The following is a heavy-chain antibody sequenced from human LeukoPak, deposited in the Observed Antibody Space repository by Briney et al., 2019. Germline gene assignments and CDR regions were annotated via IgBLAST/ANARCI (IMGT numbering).Heavy chain of an antibody. CDR1: GDSISTYY. V-gene: IGHV4-59*01. J-gene: IGHJ4*02. CDR3: ARGTFWSGYYHDY. CDR2: ISNSGST. D-gene: IGHD3-3*01. Sequence: SETLSLTCSVSGDSISTYYWNWIRQSPEKGLEWIGYISNSGSTTYNPSLKSRVTISVDTAKTQFSLKLSSVTAADTAVYYCARGTFWSGYYHDYWGQGTLVTVSS.